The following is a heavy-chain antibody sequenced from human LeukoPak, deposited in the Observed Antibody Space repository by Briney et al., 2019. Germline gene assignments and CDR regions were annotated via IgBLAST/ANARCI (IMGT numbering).Heavy chain of an antibody. CDR2: LRGDGDT. V-gene: IGHV3-23*01. Sequence: GGSLRLSCAASGFIFSNYAMSWVRQTPARGLEWVSSLRGDGDTLYADFVKGRFTLSRDDSRNTVYLQLNNLRVEDTAIYYCAKASWVSNVDAVLWGQGTLVTVSS. D-gene: IGHD3-16*01. J-gene: IGHJ4*02. CDR1: GFIFSNYA. CDR3: AKASWVSNVDAVL.